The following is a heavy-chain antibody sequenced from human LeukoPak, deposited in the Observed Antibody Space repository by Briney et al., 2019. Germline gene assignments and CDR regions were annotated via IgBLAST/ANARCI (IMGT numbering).Heavy chain of an antibody. V-gene: IGHV1-18*01. J-gene: IGHJ4*02. CDR1: GYTFTSYG. CDR2: ISAYNGNT. Sequence: ASVKVSCKASGYTFTSYGISWVRQAPGQGLEWMGWISAYNGNTNYAQKLQGRVTMTRDTSTSTVYMELSSLRSEDTAVYYCARDLFDSGSYTSDYWGQGTLVTVSS. CDR3: ARDLFDSGSYTSDY. D-gene: IGHD1-26*01.